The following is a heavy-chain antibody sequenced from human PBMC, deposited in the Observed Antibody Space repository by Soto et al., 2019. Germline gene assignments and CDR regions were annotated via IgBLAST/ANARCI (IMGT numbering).Heavy chain of an antibody. Sequence: QVQLVQSGAEVKKPGASVKVSCKASGYTFTSYGISWVRQAPGQGLEWMGWISAYNGNTNYAQKLQGRVTMTTDTSTSTAYMELRSLRSDDTAVYYCAREALNYDFWSGYYTGSDYWCQGTLVTVSS. CDR3: AREALNYDFWSGYYTGSDY. CDR1: GYTFTSYG. D-gene: IGHD3-3*01. CDR2: ISAYNGNT. V-gene: IGHV1-18*01. J-gene: IGHJ4*02.